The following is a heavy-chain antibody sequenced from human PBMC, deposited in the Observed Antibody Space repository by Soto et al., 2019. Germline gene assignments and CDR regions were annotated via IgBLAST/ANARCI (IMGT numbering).Heavy chain of an antibody. D-gene: IGHD6-13*01. Sequence: HPGGSLRLSCAASGFTFSSYAMSWVRQAPGKGLEWVSAISGSGGSTYYADSVKGRFTISRDNSKNTLYLQMNSLRAEDTAVYYCANPISYSREAPVDYWGQGTLVTVSS. J-gene: IGHJ4*02. CDR3: ANPISYSREAPVDY. CDR1: GFTFSSYA. CDR2: ISGSGGST. V-gene: IGHV3-23*01.